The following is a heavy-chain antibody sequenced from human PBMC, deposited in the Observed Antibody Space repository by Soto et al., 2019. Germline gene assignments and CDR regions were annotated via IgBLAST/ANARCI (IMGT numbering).Heavy chain of an antibody. CDR1: GFSLSTSGVG. CDR3: AHDSTSVDSYYGMDV. D-gene: IGHD5-12*01. CDR2: IYWDDDK. V-gene: IGHV2-5*02. J-gene: IGHJ6*02. Sequence: QITLKESGPTLVKPTQTLTLTCTFSGFSLSTSGVGVGWIRQPPGKALEWLALIYWDDDKRYSPSLKSRLTTTKDPSKNQGVLTMTTMDPVDTATYYCAHDSTSVDSYYGMDVWGQGTTVTVSS.